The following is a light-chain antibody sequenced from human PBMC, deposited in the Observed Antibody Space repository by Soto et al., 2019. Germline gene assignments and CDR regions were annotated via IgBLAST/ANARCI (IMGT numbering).Light chain of an antibody. Sequence: QSALTQPASVSGSPGQSITISCTGGSSDVGAYNYVSWYQHHPGKAPKLMIYAVINRASGVSDRFSGSKSGNTATLTISGLQAEDEADYYCSSYRSSNTYVFGSGTKLTVL. CDR3: SSYRSSNTYV. V-gene: IGLV2-14*03. CDR1: SSDVGAYNY. J-gene: IGLJ1*01. CDR2: AVI.